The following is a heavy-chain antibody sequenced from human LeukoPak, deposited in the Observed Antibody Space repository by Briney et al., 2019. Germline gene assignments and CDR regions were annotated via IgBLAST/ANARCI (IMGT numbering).Heavy chain of an antibody. J-gene: IGHJ6*02. Sequence: GASVKVSCKASGYTFTSYDINWVRQATGQGLEWMGWINPNSGGTNYAQKFQGRVTMTRDTSISTAYMELSRLRSDDTAVYYCARIAVAGSYYYYGMDVWGQGTTVTVSS. CDR2: INPNSGGT. CDR1: GYTFTSYD. D-gene: IGHD6-19*01. V-gene: IGHV1-2*02. CDR3: ARIAVAGSYYYYGMDV.